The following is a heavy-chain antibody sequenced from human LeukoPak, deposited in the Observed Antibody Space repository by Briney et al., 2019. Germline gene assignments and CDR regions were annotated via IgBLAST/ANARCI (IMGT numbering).Heavy chain of an antibody. J-gene: IGHJ5*02. Sequence: PSETLSLTCTVSGGSISSYFWSWIWQPPGMGLEWIGYVYYSGSPNYNPSLKSRVTISVDTSKNQFSLRLRSVTAADTAVYYCARVFDDYYDSSADPPLWFDPWGQGTLVTVSS. CDR3: ARVFDDYYDSSADPPLWFDP. V-gene: IGHV4-59*01. D-gene: IGHD3-22*01. CDR1: GGSISSYF. CDR2: VYYSGSP.